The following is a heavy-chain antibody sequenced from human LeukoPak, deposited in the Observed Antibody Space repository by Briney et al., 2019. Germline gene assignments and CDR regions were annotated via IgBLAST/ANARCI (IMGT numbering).Heavy chain of an antibody. CDR3: ARDDYNRH. J-gene: IGHJ4*02. CDR2: IRSDGSST. D-gene: IGHD4-11*01. V-gene: IGHV3-74*01. Sequence: PGGSLRLSCAASGFTFSSYWMHWVRQAPGKGLVWVSRIRSDGSSTTYADSVKGRFTISRDNAKNTLYLQMNSLRADDTAVYYCARDDYNRHWGQGTLVIVSS. CDR1: GFTFSSYW.